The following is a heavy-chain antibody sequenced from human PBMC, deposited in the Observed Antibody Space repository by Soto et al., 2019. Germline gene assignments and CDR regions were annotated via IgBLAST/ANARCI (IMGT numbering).Heavy chain of an antibody. CDR2: ISAAGDP. J-gene: IGHJ6*02. CDR3: ARTDRDFYGVDV. Sequence: EVQLVESGGGLVQPGGSLRLSCEASGFTFRNYDMHWVRQGTGKGLEWVSGISAAGDPDYADSVEGRFTISRENAQNSFFLQMNSLRVGDTAVYYCARTDRDFYGVDVWGQGITVIVSS. V-gene: IGHV3-13*05. CDR1: GFTFRNYD.